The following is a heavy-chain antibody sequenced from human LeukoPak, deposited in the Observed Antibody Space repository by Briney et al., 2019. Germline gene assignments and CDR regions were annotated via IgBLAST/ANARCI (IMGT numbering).Heavy chain of an antibody. D-gene: IGHD3-3*02. CDR3: ARDGLAGPLGY. CDR2: ISAYNVRT. J-gene: IGHJ4*02. V-gene: IGHV1-18*01. Sequence: ASVDVSCKASGYTFTSYGISWVRQAPGQGLEWMGWISAYNVRTNYAQKLQGRVTMTTDTSTSTAYMELRSLRSDDTAVYYCARDGLAGPLGYWGQGTLVTVSS. CDR1: GYTFTSYG.